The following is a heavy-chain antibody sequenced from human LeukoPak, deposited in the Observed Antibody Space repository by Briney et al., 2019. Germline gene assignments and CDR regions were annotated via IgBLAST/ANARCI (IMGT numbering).Heavy chain of an antibody. V-gene: IGHV3-74*01. J-gene: IGHJ4*02. Sequence: PGGSLRLSCAASGFTFSSYWMHWVRQAPGKGLVWVSRINSDGSSTNYADSVKGRFTISRDNAKNTLYLQMNSLRAEDTAVYYCARVAIPGVFYFDYWGQGTLVTASS. CDR3: ARVAIPGVFYFDY. D-gene: IGHD5-18*01. CDR2: INSDGSST. CDR1: GFTFSSYW.